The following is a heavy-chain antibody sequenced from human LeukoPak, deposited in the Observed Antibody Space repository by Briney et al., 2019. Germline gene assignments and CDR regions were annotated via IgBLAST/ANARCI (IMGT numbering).Heavy chain of an antibody. CDR1: GGSFSGYY. CDR2: IYYSGST. V-gene: IGHV4-59*08. J-gene: IGHJ3*02. Sequence: SETLSLTCAVYGGSFSGYYWSWIRQPPGKGLEWIGYIYYSGSTNYNPSLKSRVTISVDTSKNQFSLKLSSVTAADTAVYYCARRDRRDGYNSAAFDIWGQGTMVTVSS. D-gene: IGHD5-24*01. CDR3: ARRDRRDGYNSAAFDI.